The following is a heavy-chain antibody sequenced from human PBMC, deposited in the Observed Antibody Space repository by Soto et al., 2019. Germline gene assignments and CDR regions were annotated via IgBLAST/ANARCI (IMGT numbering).Heavy chain of an antibody. J-gene: IGHJ4*02. V-gene: IGHV4-39*01. Sequence: SETLYLKCTDSGGSISSSNYYWGWIRQPPGKGLEWIGSIHYSGSTYYNPSLKSRATISVDTSKNQFSLKLSSVTAADTAVYYCARLPLGASTAGGIDYWGQGALVTVSS. CDR2: IHYSGST. CDR1: GGSISSSNYY. CDR3: ARLPLGASTAGGIDY. D-gene: IGHD6-13*01.